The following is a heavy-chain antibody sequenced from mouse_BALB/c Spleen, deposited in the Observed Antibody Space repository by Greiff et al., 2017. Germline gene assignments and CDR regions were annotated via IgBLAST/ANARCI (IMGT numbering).Heavy chain of an antibody. CDR1: GFDFSRYW. CDR2: INPGSSTI. J-gene: IGHJ4*01. Sequence: EVQLQESGGGLVQPGGSLNLSCAASGFDFSRYWMSWARQAPGKGQEWIGEINPGSSTINYTPSLKDKFIISRDNAKNTLYLQMSKVRSEDTALYYCARRGNYEDYAMDYGGQGTSVTVSS. CDR3: ARRGNYEDYAMDY. D-gene: IGHD2-1*01. V-gene: IGHV4-2*02.